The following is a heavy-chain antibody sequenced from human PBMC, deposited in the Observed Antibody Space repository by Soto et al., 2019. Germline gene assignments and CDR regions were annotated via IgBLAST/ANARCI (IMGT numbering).Heavy chain of an antibody. J-gene: IGHJ4*02. D-gene: IGHD1-26*01. V-gene: IGHV3-74*01. CDR2: ISSGGTYT. Sequence: PGGSLRLSCAASGFTLSTYWMHWVRQVPGKGLVWVSRISSGGTYTNYADSVKGRFTISRDSARNTLFLQMNYLTGEDTAVYYCGRDPYSGARYYLDLWGQGTQVTASS. CDR1: GFTLSTYW. CDR3: GRDPYSGARYYLDL.